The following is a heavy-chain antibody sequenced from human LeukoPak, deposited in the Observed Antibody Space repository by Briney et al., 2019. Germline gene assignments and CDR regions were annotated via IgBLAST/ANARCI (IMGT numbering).Heavy chain of an antibody. CDR3: ARDRGSTSCYDRCLYYYGIDV. J-gene: IGHJ6*02. V-gene: IGHV3-30*03. D-gene: IGHD2-2*01. CDR2: ISDDGERK. Sequence: PGGSLRLSCVASGFTFSNYYMHWVRQAPGKGLEWVAIISDDGERKFYADSVRGRITISRDNAKNSLYLQMNSLRAEDTAVYYCARDRGSTSCYDRCLYYYGIDVWGQGTTVTVSS. CDR1: GFTFSNYY.